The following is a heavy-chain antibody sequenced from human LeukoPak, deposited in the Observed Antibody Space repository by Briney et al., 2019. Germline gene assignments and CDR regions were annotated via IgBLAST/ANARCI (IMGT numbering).Heavy chain of an antibody. CDR3: ARGSTLRGDSPYYFDY. CDR2: ISGYNGNT. CDR1: GYTFTSYG. J-gene: IGHJ4*02. Sequence: ASVKVSCKTSGYTFTSYGINWVRQAPGQGLEWMGWISGYNGNTDYAQKFQDRVTMTTDTSTNRAYMELSRLRSDDTAVYYCARGSTLRGDSPYYFDYWGQGTLVTVSS. V-gene: IGHV1-18*01. D-gene: IGHD3-10*01.